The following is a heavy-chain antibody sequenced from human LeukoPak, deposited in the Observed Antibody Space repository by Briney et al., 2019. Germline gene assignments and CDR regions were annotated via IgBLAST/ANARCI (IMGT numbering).Heavy chain of an antibody. Sequence: GGSLRLSCAASGFIFTEYWMAWVRQAPGKGLEWVANIKRDGREEEYVDSVKGRFTISRDNAKNLVYLQMNSLTAEDTAVYYCARVWRLGDPSPYRCLDLWGQGTLVTVSS. CDR3: ARVWRLGDPSPYRCLDL. CDR1: GFIFTEYW. J-gene: IGHJ4*02. CDR2: IKRDGREE. D-gene: IGHD3-16*01. V-gene: IGHV3-7*01.